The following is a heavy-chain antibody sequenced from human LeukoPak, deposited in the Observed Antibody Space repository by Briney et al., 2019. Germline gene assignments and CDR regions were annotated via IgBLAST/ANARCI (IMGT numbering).Heavy chain of an antibody. V-gene: IGHV4-38-2*02. CDR2: IYHSGST. D-gene: IGHD1-26*01. CDR1: GYSISSGYY. J-gene: IGHJ1*01. Sequence: SETLSLTCTVSGYSISSGYYWGWIRQPPGKGLEWIGSIYHSGSTYYSPSLKSRVTISIDTSKNQFSLKLSSVTAADTAVYYCARAPGSGATFQHWGQGTLVTVSS. CDR3: ARAPGSGATFQH.